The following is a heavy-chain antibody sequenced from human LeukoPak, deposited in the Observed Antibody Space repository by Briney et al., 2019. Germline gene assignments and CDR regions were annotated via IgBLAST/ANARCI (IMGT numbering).Heavy chain of an antibody. J-gene: IGHJ4*02. CDR1: GFTFSSYA. D-gene: IGHD3-3*01. Sequence: GGSLRLSCAASGFTFSSYAMSWVRQAPGKGLEWVSAISGSGGSTYYADTVKGGFTISRDNPKNRLYLQSNSLRAEDTALYDFPSSQYFWSGYYCLWGQETLVTVSS. V-gene: IGHV3-23*01. CDR2: ISGSGGST. CDR3: PSSQYFWSGYYCL.